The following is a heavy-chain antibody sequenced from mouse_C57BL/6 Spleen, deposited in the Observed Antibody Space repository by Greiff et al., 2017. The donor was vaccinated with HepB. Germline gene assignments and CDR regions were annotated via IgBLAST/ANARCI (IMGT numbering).Heavy chain of an antibody. CDR2: ISSGGSYT. CDR3: ARQLRMDY. V-gene: IGHV5-6*01. CDR1: GFTFSSYG. J-gene: IGHJ4*01. Sequence: EVKLVESGGDLVKPGGSLKLSCAASGFTFSSYGMSWVRQTPAKRLEWVATISSGGSYTYYPDSVKGRFTISRDNAKNTLYLQMSSLKSEDTAMYYCARQLRMDYWGQGTSVTVSS.